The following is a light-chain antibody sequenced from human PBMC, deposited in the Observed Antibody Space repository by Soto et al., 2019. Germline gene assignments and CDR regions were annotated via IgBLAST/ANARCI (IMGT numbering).Light chain of an antibody. Sequence: NFMLTQPHSVSESPGKTVTISCTRSSDSIASNYVQWYQQRPGSAPTTVIYEDNQRPSGVPDRFSGSIDSSSNSASLTISWLETEDEADYYLPSFDSTVHVVFGGGTKVTVL. CDR2: EDN. CDR3: PSFDSTVHVV. V-gene: IGLV6-57*04. J-gene: IGLJ2*01. CDR1: SDSIASNY.